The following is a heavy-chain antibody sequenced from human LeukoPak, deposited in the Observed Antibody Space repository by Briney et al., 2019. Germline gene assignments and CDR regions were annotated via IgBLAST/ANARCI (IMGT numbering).Heavy chain of an antibody. D-gene: IGHD3-9*01. CDR3: ARGVVLTGYPLDF. J-gene: IGHJ4*02. CDR1: GGSFSTYY. CDR2: IYYSGST. Sequence: SETLSLTCSVSGGSFSTYYWSRIRQPPGKGLEWIGFIYYSGSTVYNPSLKSRVTISIDTSKKQFSLKLRSVTAADTAVYYCARGVVLTGYPLDFWGRGTPVTVSS. V-gene: IGHV4-59*01.